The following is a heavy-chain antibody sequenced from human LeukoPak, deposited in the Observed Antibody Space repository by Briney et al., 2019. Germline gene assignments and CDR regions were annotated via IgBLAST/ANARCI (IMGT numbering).Heavy chain of an antibody. D-gene: IGHD6-6*01. CDR1: GYTFTNYG. V-gene: IGHV1-2*02. Sequence: ASVKVSCKASGYTFTNYGISWVRQAPGQGLESMGWINPNSGGTNYAQKFQGRVTMTRDTSISTAYMELSSLRSDDTAVYYCARDPSYSSSSGGDGDLTSSGLNWGQGTLVTVSS. J-gene: IGHJ4*02. CDR3: ARDPSYSSSSGGDGDLTSSGLN. CDR2: INPNSGGT.